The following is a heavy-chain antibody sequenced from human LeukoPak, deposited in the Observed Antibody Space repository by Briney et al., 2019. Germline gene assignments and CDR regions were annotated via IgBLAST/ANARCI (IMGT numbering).Heavy chain of an antibody. Sequence: ASVKVSCKASGYTFSDYYIHWLRQAPGQGLEWMGWINPNSGGTNYAQKFQGRVTMTRDTSISTAYMELSRLRSDDTAVYYCAAPGGVAYCGGDCYSGDAAFDIWGQGTMVTVSS. CDR3: AAPGGVAYCGGDCYSGDAAFDI. J-gene: IGHJ3*02. CDR1: GYTFSDYY. D-gene: IGHD2-21*02. V-gene: IGHV1-2*02. CDR2: INPNSGGT.